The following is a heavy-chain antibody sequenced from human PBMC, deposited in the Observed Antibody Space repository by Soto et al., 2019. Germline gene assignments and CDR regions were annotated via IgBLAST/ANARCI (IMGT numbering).Heavy chain of an antibody. D-gene: IGHD6-13*01. Sequence: VQLVESGGGLVKPGGSLRLSCAASGFTFSNAWMSWVRQAPGKGLEWVGRIKSKTDGGTTDYAAPVKGRFTISRDDSKNTLYLQMNSLKTEDTAVYYCTTAPYSSSWSYYFDYWGQGTLVTVSS. J-gene: IGHJ4*02. V-gene: IGHV3-15*01. CDR2: IKSKTDGGTT. CDR3: TTAPYSSSWSYYFDY. CDR1: GFTFSNAW.